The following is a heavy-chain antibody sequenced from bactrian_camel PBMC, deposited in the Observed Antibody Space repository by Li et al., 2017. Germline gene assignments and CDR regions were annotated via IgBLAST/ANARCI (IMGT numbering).Heavy chain of an antibody. CDR3: ALDVLERGCSPTTVFHR. D-gene: IGHD8*01. CDR1: GLPYGRVC. CDR2: IDADETT. Sequence: HVQLVESGGGSVQAGGSLRLSCVFSGLPYGRVCMGWFRQAPGEERKAVANIDADETTSYADSVKGRFTISHDVAKRTLSLQMSNIEADDTATYYCALDVLERGCSPTTVFHRWGQGTQVTVS. J-gene: IGHJ4*01. V-gene: IGHV3S55*01.